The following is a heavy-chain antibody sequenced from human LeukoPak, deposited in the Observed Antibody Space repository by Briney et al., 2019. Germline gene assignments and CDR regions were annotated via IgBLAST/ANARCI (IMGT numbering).Heavy chain of an antibody. CDR1: GITLSNYG. J-gene: IGHJ4*02. D-gene: IGHD3-10*01. CDR2: ISDSGGST. V-gene: IGHV3-23*01. CDR3: AKRGIVIRAVIIVGFHKEAYYFDY. Sequence: GGSLRLSCAVSGITLSNYGMSWVRQAPGKGLEWVAGISDSGGSTNYADSVKRRFTISRDNPKNTLYLQMNSLRAEDTAVYFCAKRGIVIRAVIIVGFHKEAYYFDYWGQGALVTVSS.